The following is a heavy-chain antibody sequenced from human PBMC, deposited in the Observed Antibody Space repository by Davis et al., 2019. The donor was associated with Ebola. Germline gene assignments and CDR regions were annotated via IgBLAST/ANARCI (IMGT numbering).Heavy chain of an antibody. D-gene: IGHD1-26*01. Sequence: ASVKVSCKASGYTFINYGITWVRQAPGQGLEWLGWIRTYDGNTNYAQKLQNRVTMTTDTSTTTVFMELRNLRSDDTAVYWCARGEGAPDYWGQGTLVTVSS. CDR3: ARGEGAPDY. CDR2: IRTYDGNT. J-gene: IGHJ4*02. V-gene: IGHV1-18*04. CDR1: GYTFINYG.